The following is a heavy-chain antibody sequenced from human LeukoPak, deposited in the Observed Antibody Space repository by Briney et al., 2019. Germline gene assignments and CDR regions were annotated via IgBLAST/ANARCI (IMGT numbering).Heavy chain of an antibody. CDR2: IYHSGST. V-gene: IGHV4-38-2*02. J-gene: IGHJ4*02. Sequence: PSETLSLTCTVSGYSISSGYYWGWIRQPPGKGLEWIGSIYHSGSTYYNPSLKSRVTISVDTSKNQFSLKLSSVTAADTAVYYCARLLKKQWALARGFDYWGQGTLVTVSS. D-gene: IGHD1-26*01. CDR3: ARLLKKQWALARGFDY. CDR1: GYSISSGYY.